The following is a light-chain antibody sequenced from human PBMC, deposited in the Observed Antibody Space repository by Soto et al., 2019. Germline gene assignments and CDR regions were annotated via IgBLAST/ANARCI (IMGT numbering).Light chain of an antibody. Sequence: QSVLTQPPSTSGTPGQRVTIYCSGSSSNVGSNDVYWYQHVPGAAPNLLIYRNNRRPSGVPDRFSGSKSGSAVSLAISGLRSEDEAAYYCASLDDTLSGPVFGGGTKVTVL. CDR2: RNN. V-gene: IGLV1-47*01. CDR3: ASLDDTLSGPV. CDR1: SSNVGSND. J-gene: IGLJ3*02.